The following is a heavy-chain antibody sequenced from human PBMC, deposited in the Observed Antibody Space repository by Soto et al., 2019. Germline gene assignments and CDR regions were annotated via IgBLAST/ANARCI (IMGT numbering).Heavy chain of an antibody. CDR2: ISYDGSNK. Sequence: QVQLVESGGGVVQPGRSLRLSCAASGFTFSSYAMHWVRQAPGKGLEWVAVISYDGSNKYYADSVKGRFTISRDNSKNTLYLQMNSLRAEDTAVYYSAEGRGAFDIWGQGTMVTVSS. CDR1: GFTFSSYA. CDR3: AEGRGAFDI. J-gene: IGHJ3*02. V-gene: IGHV3-30-3*01. D-gene: IGHD2-15*01.